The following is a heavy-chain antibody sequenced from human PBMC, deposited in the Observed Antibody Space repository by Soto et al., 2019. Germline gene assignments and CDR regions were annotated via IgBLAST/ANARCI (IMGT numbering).Heavy chain of an antibody. CDR3: AKVRSGYDYSARYYYYYLDI. Sequence: GGSLRLSCAASGFTFSSYAMSWVRQAPGKGLEWVSAISGSGGSTYYADSVKGRFTISRDNSKNTLYLQMNSLRAEDTAVYYCAKVRSGYDYSARYYYYYLDISGKGTTDIAP. J-gene: IGHJ6*03. D-gene: IGHD5-12*01. CDR1: GFTFSSYA. V-gene: IGHV3-23*01. CDR2: ISGSGGST.